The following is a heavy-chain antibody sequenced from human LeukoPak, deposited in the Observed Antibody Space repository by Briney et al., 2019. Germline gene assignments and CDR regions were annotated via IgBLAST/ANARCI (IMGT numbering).Heavy chain of an antibody. J-gene: IGHJ4*02. V-gene: IGHV3-30*03. CDR1: GLTFRSYG. CDR2: ISHDGSKK. CDR3: ARAEYSRSWYPGV. D-gene: IGHD6-13*01. Sequence: GGSLRLSCAASGLTFRSYGVHWVRQAPGKGLEWVALISHDGSKKYYADSVKGRFTISRDNAKNTLYLQMNSLRGEDTAVYFCARAEYSRSWYPGVWGQGALVTVSS.